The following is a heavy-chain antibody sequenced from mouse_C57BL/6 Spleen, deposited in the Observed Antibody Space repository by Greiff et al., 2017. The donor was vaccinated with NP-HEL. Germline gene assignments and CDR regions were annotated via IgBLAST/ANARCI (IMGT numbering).Heavy chain of an antibody. CDR1: GYSITSGYY. J-gene: IGHJ1*03. CDR3: ARGALLLQDFDV. Sequence: DVKLQESGPGLVKPSQSLSLTCSVTGYSITSGYYWNWIRQFPGNKLEWMGYISYDGSNNYNPSLKNRISITRDTSKNQFFLKLNSVTTEDTATYYCARGALLLQDFDVWGTGTTVTVSS. V-gene: IGHV3-6*01. D-gene: IGHD1-1*01. CDR2: ISYDGSN.